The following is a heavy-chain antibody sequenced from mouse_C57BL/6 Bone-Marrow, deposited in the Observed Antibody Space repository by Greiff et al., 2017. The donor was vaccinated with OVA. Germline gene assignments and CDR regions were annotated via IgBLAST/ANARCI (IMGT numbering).Heavy chain of an antibody. Sequence: EVQLVESGAGLVKPGGSLKLSCAASGFTFSSYAMSWVRQTPEKRLEWVAYISSGGDYIYYADTVKGRFTISRDNARNTLYLQMSSLKSEDTAMYYCTRSYGNYVGYFDVWGTGTTVTVSS. CDR1: GFTFSSYA. D-gene: IGHD2-1*01. V-gene: IGHV5-9-1*02. J-gene: IGHJ1*03. CDR2: ISSGGDYI. CDR3: TRSYGNYVGYFDV.